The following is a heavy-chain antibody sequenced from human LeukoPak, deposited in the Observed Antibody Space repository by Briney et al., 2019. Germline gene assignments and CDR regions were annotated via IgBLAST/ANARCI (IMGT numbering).Heavy chain of an antibody. Sequence: GRSLRLSCAASGFTFSSYGMHWVRQAPGKGLEWVAVISSDATTKYYADSVKGRFTISRDNSKNTLYLQMNSLRTEDTAVYYCAKDVSPVTGDGFEIWGQGTLVTVSS. CDR2: ISSDATTK. D-gene: IGHD1-14*01. CDR1: GFTFSSYG. CDR3: AKDVSPVTGDGFEI. V-gene: IGHV3-30*18. J-gene: IGHJ3*02.